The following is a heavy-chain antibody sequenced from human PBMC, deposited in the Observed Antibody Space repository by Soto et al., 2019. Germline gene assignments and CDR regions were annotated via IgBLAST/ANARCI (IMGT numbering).Heavy chain of an antibody. CDR2: INSDGSST. J-gene: IGHJ6*02. D-gene: IGHD2-2*02. CDR1: GFTFSSYW. CDR3: ARDSPRAIWTYMGSNYYYGMDV. V-gene: IGHV3-74*01. Sequence: GGSLRLSCAASGFTFSSYWMHWVRQAPGKGLVWVSRINSDGSSTSYADSVKGRFTISRDNAKNTLYLQMNSLRAEDTAVYYCARDSPRAIWTYMGSNYYYGMDVWGQGTTVTVSS.